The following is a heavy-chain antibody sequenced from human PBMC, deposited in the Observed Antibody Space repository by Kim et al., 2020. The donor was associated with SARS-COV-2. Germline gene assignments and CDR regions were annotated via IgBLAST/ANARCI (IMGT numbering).Heavy chain of an antibody. CDR3: VRGGIQLWSFQSHDF. V-gene: IGHV3-48*03. CDR1: GFNFEIYD. J-gene: IGHJ4*02. CDR2: ISNSGGLK. D-gene: IGHD5-18*01. Sequence: GGSLRLSCTASGFNFEIYDMNWVRQAPGKGLEWISYISNSGGLKYFADSVKGRFTISRDNAKSSLYLQMNSLRADDTAVYYCVRGGIQLWSFQSHDFWGQGTLVTVS.